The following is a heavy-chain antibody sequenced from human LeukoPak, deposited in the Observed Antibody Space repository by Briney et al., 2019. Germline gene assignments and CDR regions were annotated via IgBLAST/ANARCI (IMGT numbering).Heavy chain of an antibody. V-gene: IGHV1-3*01. Sequence: SVKVSSKPSGYTFTTYTIHSVRPAPGQGLERMAWINVGNGNTKNSQKFRGRVSVTRDKSASPAYMELRTLRSEATALYYCARDGYRRVYWYYGMDVWGLGTTVIVSS. CDR2: INVGNGNT. CDR3: ARDGYRRVYWYYGMDV. CDR1: GYTFTTYT. J-gene: IGHJ6*02. D-gene: IGHD5-18*01.